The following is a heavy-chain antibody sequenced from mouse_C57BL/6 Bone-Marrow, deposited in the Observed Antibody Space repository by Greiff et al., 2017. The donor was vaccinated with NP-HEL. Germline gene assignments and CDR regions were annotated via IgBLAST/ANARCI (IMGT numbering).Heavy chain of an antibody. V-gene: IGHV6-3*01. D-gene: IGHD1-1*01. Sequence: EVKLMESGGGLVQPGGSMKLSCVASGFTFSNYWMNWVRQSPEKGLEWVAQIRLKSDNYATHYAESVKGRFTISRDDSKSSVYLQMNNLRAEDTGIYYCLTVVVYWYFDVWGTGTTVTVSS. CDR1: GFTFSNYW. CDR3: LTVVVYWYFDV. J-gene: IGHJ1*03. CDR2: IRLKSDNYAT.